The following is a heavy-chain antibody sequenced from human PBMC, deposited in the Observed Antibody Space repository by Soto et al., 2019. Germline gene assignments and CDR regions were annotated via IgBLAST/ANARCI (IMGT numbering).Heavy chain of an antibody. D-gene: IGHD5-12*01. J-gene: IGHJ3*02. CDR3: VSGRDGYNFGAFDI. CDR2: IVPIYRTA. Sequence: GASVKVSCKASGGTFSSYRINWVRQAPVQVLEWVVGIVPIYRTADYAQKFQGRVTITADESARTSYMELRSLKSQDTAVYYCVSGRDGYNFGAFDIWGQGTLVTVSS. V-gene: IGHV1-69*13. CDR1: GGTFSSYR.